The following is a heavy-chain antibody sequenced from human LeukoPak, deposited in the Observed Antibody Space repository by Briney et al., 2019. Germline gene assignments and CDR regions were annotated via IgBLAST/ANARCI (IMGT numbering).Heavy chain of an antibody. V-gene: IGHV4-59*01. CDR1: GGSISSYY. D-gene: IGHD2-2*01. CDR3: ARSHYGSTSTNYYMDV. CDR2: IYYSGST. J-gene: IGHJ6*03. Sequence: SETLSLTCTVSGGSISSYYWSWIRQPPGKGLGWIGYIYYSGSTNYNPSLKSRVTISVDTSKNQFSLKLSSVTAADTAVYYCARSHYGSTSTNYYMDVWGKGTTVTVSS.